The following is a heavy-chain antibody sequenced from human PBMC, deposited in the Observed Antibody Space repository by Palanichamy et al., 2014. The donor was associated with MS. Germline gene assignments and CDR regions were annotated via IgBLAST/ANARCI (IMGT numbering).Heavy chain of an antibody. CDR3: ARVDFAEIGYYYYGMDV. J-gene: IGHJ6*02. CDR1: GFTFSSYW. Sequence: EVQLVESGGGLVQPGGSLRLSCAASGFTFSSYWMHWVRQAPGKGLVWVSRINSDGSSTSYADSVKGRFTISRDNAKNTLYLQMNSLRAEDTAVYYCARVDFAEIGYYYYGMDVWGQGTTVTVSS. D-gene: IGHD3-3*01. V-gene: IGHV3-74*01. CDR2: INSDGSST.